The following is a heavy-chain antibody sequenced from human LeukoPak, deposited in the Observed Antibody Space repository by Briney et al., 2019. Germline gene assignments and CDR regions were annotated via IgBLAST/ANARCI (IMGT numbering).Heavy chain of an antibody. CDR1: GYTFTSYD. V-gene: IGHV1-8*01. D-gene: IGHD1-26*01. CDR2: MNPNSGNT. CDR3: ARVVGATRAFDY. J-gene: IGHJ4*02. Sequence: GASVKVSCKASGYTFTSYDINWVRQATGQGLEWMGWMNPNSGNTGYAQKFQGRVTMTRNTSISTAYMELSSLRSEDTAVYYCARVVGATRAFDYWGQGTLVTVSS.